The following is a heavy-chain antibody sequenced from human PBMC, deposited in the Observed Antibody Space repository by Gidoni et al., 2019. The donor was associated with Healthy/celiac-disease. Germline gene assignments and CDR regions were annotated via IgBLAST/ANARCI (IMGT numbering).Heavy chain of an antibody. CDR3: TTDYYYDILTGSRGNRVY. V-gene: IGHV3-15*01. CDR1: GFTFSNAW. CDR2: IKSKTDGGTT. D-gene: IGHD3-9*01. J-gene: IGHJ4*02. Sequence: EVQLVESGGGLVKPGGSLRLSCAASGFTFSNAWMSWVRQAPGKGLEWVGRIKSKTDGGTTDYAAPVKGRFTISRDDSKNTLYLQMNSLKTEDTAVYYCTTDYYYDILTGSRGNRVYWGQGTLVTVSS.